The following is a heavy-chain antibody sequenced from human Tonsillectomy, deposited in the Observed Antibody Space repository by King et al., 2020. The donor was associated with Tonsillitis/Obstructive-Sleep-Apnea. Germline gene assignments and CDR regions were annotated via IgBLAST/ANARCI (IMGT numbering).Heavy chain of an antibody. CDR3: ARVGNCSSTGCFDY. CDR2: INHSGGT. CDR1: GGSFSGNY. Sequence: VQLQQWGAGLLKPSETLSLTCAVHGGSFSGNYWTWIRQPPGKGLEWIGEINHSGGTKYNQSLKGRATISVDTPKSQFSLMLNSVTAADTAVYYCARVGNCSSTGCFDYWGQGTLVTVSS. J-gene: IGHJ4*02. V-gene: IGHV4-34*01. D-gene: IGHD2-2*03.